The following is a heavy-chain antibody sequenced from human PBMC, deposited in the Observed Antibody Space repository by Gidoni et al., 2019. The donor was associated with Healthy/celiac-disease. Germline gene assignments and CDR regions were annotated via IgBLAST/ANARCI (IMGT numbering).Heavy chain of an antibody. CDR3: ARVPDYYDSSEGAFDS. V-gene: IGHV3-11*01. CDR2: ISSSGSTI. J-gene: IGHJ3*02. D-gene: IGHD3-22*01. Sequence: LEWVSYISSSGSTIYYADAVKGRFTISSDNAKNSLYLQMTSLRAEDTAVYYCARVPDYYDSSEGAFDSWGQGTMVTVYS.